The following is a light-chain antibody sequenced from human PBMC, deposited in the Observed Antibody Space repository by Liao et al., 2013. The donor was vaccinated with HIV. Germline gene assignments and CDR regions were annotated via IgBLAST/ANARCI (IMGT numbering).Light chain of an antibody. CDR3: QVWDRFSYFV. V-gene: IGLV3-1*01. Sequence: SYELTQPPSVSVSPGQTASITCSGDKLGDRYACWHQQKPGQSPVLVIYQVRERPSGIPERFSGSKSGNTATLTISGTQAIDEADYYCQVWDRFSYFVFGTGTKLTVL. CDR2: QVR. CDR1: KLGDRY. J-gene: IGLJ1*01.